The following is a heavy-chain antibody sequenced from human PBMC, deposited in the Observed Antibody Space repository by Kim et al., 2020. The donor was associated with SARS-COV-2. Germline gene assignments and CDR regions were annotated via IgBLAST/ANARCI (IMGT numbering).Heavy chain of an antibody. CDR1: GFTFSSYW. V-gene: IGHV3-74*01. J-gene: IGHJ4*02. CDR2: INGDGSRT. CDR3: ARGPAYRGRSHFEY. D-gene: IGHD2-2*01. Sequence: GGSLRLSCAASGFTFSSYWMHWVLQAPGGGVVWVSRINGDGSRTAYADAVKGRFTLSRENAKNTLSLQMNSFRAADTAVYYCARGPAYRGRSHFEYLGQG.